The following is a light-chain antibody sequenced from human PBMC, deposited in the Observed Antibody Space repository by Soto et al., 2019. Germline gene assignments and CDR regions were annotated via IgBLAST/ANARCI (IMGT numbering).Light chain of an antibody. V-gene: IGKV2-24*01. CDR1: QSLVYSDGNTY. CDR2: QIS. CDR3: MQFAHFPRT. Sequence: DVVLTQTPLSSPVTLGQPASISCRSSQSLVYSDGNTYLSGLQQRPGKPPRLLIYQISNRFSGVPVRFSGSGAGTDFTLKISRVEDEDVGVYYCMQFAHFPRTFGQGTKLE. J-gene: IGKJ1*01.